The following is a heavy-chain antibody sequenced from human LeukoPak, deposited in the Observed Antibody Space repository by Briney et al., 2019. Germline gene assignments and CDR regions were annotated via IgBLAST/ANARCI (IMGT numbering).Heavy chain of an antibody. D-gene: IGHD3-10*01. Sequence: PSETLSLTCTVSGGSISSGSYYWSWIRQPAGKGLEWIGRIYTSGSTNYNPSLKSRVTISVDTSKNQFSLKLSSVTAADTAVYYCARDAWVRGVIGYFDYWGQGTLVTVSS. CDR2: IYTSGST. J-gene: IGHJ4*02. CDR3: ARDAWVRGVIGYFDY. CDR1: GGSISSGSYY. V-gene: IGHV4-61*02.